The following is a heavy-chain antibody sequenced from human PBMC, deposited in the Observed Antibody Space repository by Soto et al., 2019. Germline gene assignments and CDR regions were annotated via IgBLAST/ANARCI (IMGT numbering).Heavy chain of an antibody. CDR3: ARVIAVAGYYFDY. J-gene: IGHJ4*02. D-gene: IGHD6-19*01. Sequence: QVQLQESGPGLVKPSETLSLTCTVSDGSISSYYWSWIRQPPGKGLEWIGYIYYSGSTNYNPSLKSRVTISVDTSKNQFSLKLSSVTAADTAVYYCARVIAVAGYYFDYWGQGTLVTVSS. V-gene: IGHV4-59*08. CDR2: IYYSGST. CDR1: DGSISSYY.